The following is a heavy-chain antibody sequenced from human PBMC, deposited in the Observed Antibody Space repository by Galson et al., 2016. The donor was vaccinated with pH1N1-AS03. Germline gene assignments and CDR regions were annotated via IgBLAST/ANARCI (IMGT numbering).Heavy chain of an antibody. CDR3: ARGFDFSAYYSPK. Sequence: ETLSLTCAVSGGSIDCSNWWSWVRQPPGKGLEWVGEIWPSGTTNYNPSLKSRVTISLDKSNNQFSLMLISVTAADTAVYYCARGFDFSAYYSPKWGQGALVTVSS. CDR2: IWPSGTT. CDR1: GGSIDCSNW. J-gene: IGHJ4*02. V-gene: IGHV4-4*02. D-gene: IGHD3-22*01.